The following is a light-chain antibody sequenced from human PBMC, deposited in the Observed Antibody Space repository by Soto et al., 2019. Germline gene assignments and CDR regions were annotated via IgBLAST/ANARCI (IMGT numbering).Light chain of an antibody. CDR1: QSLLRSGGEIY. CDR2: EVS. J-gene: IGKJ5*01. Sequence: DILMSQPSLSLSVTPGQPSSICCGSSQSLLRSGGEIYLFWYLQRPGQSPQLLIYEVSNRISAVPDRFSGSGSGTDLTLKISRVEAEDAGVYYCMQSTQLPLTFGQGTRLEIK. V-gene: IGKV2D-29*02. CDR3: MQSTQLPLT.